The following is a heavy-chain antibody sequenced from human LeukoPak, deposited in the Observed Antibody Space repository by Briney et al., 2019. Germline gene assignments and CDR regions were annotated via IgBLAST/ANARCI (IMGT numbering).Heavy chain of an antibody. CDR2: ISWNSGSI. CDR3: AKDEIGGGYHYYGMDV. D-gene: IGHD2-21*01. CDR1: GFTFDDYA. Sequence: PGRSLRLSCAASGFTFDDYAMHWVRQAPGKGLEWVSGISWNSGSIGYADSVKGRFTISRDNAKNSLYLQMNSLRAEDTALYYCAKDEIGGGYHYYGMDVWGQGTTVTVSS. V-gene: IGHV3-9*01. J-gene: IGHJ6*02.